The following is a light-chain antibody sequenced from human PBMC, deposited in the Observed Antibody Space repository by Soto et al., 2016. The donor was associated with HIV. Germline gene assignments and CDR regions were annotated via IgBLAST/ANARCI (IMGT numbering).Light chain of an antibody. J-gene: IGLJ2*01. CDR2: EDK. V-gene: IGLV3-1*01. CDR3: EAWDRNIVI. Sequence: SYELTQPPSVSVSPGWTVTITCSGDKLGDKYASWYHQRPGQSPVLVIYEDKTRPSGIPVRFSGSNSGNTDTLTISETQAVDEGDYYCEAWDRNIVIFGGGTRLNVL. CDR1: KLGDKY.